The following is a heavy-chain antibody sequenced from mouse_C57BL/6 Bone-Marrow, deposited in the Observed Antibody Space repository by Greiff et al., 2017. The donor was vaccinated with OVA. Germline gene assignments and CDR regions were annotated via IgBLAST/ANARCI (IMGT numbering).Heavy chain of an antibody. Sequence: QVQLKQPGAELVKPGASVKLSCKASGYTFTSYWMQWVKQRPGQGLEWIGEIDPSDSYTNYNQKFKGKATLTVDTSSSTAYMQLSSLTSEDSAVYYCARYEDYWGQGTTLTVSS. J-gene: IGHJ2*01. CDR3: ARYEDY. CDR2: IDPSDSYT. CDR1: GYTFTSYW. V-gene: IGHV1-50*01. D-gene: IGHD2-3*01.